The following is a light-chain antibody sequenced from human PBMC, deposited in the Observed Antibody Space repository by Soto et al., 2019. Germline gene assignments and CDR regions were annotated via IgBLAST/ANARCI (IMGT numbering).Light chain of an antibody. Sequence: EMVMTQSPATLSVSPGERATLSCRASQNLSRNLAWYQQQPGQPPRLLIFYASTRATGIPARFSGSWSGTDFTLTISSLQSEDFAVYYCQQYDKWPHTFGQGTKLEIK. CDR3: QQYDKWPHT. J-gene: IGKJ2*01. V-gene: IGKV3-15*01. CDR2: YAS. CDR1: QNLSRN.